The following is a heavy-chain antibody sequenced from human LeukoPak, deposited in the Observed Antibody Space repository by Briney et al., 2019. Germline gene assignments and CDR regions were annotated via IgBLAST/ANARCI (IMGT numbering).Heavy chain of an antibody. D-gene: IGHD3-10*01. CDR3: ARSRITMVRDEFDY. J-gene: IGHJ4*02. CDR2: IYTSGST. Sequence: SETLSLTCTVSGGSISSGSYYWSWIRQPAGKGLEWIGRIYTSGSTNYNPSLKSRVTISVDTSKNQFSLKLSSVTAADTAVYYCARSRITMVRDEFDYWGQGTLVTVSS. CDR1: GGSISSGSYY. V-gene: IGHV4-61*02.